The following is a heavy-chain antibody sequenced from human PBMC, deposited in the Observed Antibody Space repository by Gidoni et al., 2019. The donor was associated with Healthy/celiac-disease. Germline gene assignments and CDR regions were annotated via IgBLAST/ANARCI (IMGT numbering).Heavy chain of an antibody. Sequence: QLQLQESGPGLVKPSETLSLTCTVSGGSISSSSYYWGWIRQPPGKGLDWIGSIYYSGSTYYNPSLKSRVTISVDTSKNQFSLKLSSVTAADTAVYYCARLDKGIAAALWGQGTLVTVSS. CDR1: GGSISSSSYY. J-gene: IGHJ4*02. V-gene: IGHV4-39*01. CDR2: IYYSGST. D-gene: IGHD6-13*01. CDR3: ARLDKGIAAAL.